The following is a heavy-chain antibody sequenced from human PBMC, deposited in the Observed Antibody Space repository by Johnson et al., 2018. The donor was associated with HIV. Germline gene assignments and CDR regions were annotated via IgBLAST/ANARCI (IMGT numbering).Heavy chain of an antibody. CDR2: IYSGGTT. D-gene: IGHD3-22*01. CDR1: GFTVSSNH. V-gene: IGHV3-66*01. CDR3: ARLQSSGYWSFDAFDI. J-gene: IGHJ3*02. Sequence: MQLVESGGGLVQPGGSLRLSCAASGFTVSSNHMSWVRQAPGKGLEWVSFIYSGGTTYYADSVKGRFTISRDSSKNTLYLQMNSLRAEDTALYYCARLQSSGYWSFDAFDIWGEGTMVIVSS.